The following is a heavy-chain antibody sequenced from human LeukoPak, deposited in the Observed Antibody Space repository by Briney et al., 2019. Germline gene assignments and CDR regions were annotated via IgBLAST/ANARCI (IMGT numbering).Heavy chain of an antibody. V-gene: IGHV3-48*04. CDR1: AFTFSSYT. CDR3: ASRLIAAPAASAFDI. CDR2: ITGSSSTL. Sequence: PGGSLRLSCAAPAFTFSSYTMSWVRQAAGKGLVWVSSITGSSSTLYYADSVKGRFTISRDNAKNSLYLQMNSLRAEDTAVYYCASRLIAAPAASAFDIWGQGTLVTASS. D-gene: IGHD6-13*01. J-gene: IGHJ4*02.